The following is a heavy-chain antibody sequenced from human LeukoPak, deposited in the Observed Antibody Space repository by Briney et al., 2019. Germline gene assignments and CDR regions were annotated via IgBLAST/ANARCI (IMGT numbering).Heavy chain of an antibody. CDR3: AREQQLGGFDY. Sequence: GGSLRVSCAASGFTFNTYWMHWVRQAQGKGLVWVSRITRDGSNIGYADSVKGRFTISRDDAKNTLYLQMNSLRVEDTAVYYCAREQQLGGFDYWGQGSLVTVSS. D-gene: IGHD6-13*01. CDR1: GFTFNTYW. CDR2: ITRDGSNI. J-gene: IGHJ4*02. V-gene: IGHV3-74*01.